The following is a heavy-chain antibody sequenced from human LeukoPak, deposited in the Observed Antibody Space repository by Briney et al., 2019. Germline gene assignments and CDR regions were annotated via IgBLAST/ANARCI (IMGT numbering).Heavy chain of an antibody. D-gene: IGHD1-26*01. CDR2: IDISGTYI. J-gene: IGHJ4*02. CDR1: GFILSDYN. Sequence: PGGSLRLSCAASGFILSDYNMNWVRQAPGKGLEWVSFIDISGTYITYADSVKGRFTISRENAKNSLYLQMNGLRAEDTAVYYCTRDLSATARAYDYWGQGTLVSVSS. CDR3: TRDLSATARAYDY. V-gene: IGHV3-21*01.